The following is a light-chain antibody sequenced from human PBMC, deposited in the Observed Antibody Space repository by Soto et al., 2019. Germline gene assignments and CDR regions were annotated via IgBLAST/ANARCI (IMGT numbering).Light chain of an antibody. V-gene: IGKV3-11*01. Sequence: EIVLTQSPATLSLSPGERATLSCRASQRVSSYLACYQQKPGQAPRLLSYEASNRATGIPARFSGSGSGTDFTLTISSLEPEDFAVYYCQQRSTWPLTFGGGTKVEIK. CDR2: EAS. CDR3: QQRSTWPLT. CDR1: QRVSSY. J-gene: IGKJ4*01.